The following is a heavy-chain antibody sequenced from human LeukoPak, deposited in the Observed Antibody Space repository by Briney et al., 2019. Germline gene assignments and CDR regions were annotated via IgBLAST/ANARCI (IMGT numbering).Heavy chain of an antibody. CDR2: IYYSGST. CDR1: GGSISSYY. J-gene: IGHJ4*02. CDR3: ARDGV. V-gene: IGHV4-59*01. D-gene: IGHD2-8*01. Sequence: SETLSLTCTVSGGSISSYYWSWIRQPPGKGLEWIGYIYYSGSTTYNPSLKSRVTISVDTSKNQFSLKLSSVTAADTAVYYCARDGVWGQGTLVTVSS.